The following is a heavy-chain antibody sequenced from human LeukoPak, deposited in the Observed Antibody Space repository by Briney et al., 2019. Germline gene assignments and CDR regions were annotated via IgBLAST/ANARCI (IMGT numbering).Heavy chain of an antibody. Sequence: GGSLRLSCAASGFTVSTNYMSWVRQAPGKGLEWVSVIYSGGSTYYADSVKGRFTISRDDSKNTLYLQMNSLRAEDTAVYYCARGRGSYYFDYWGQGTLVTVSS. V-gene: IGHV3-53*01. CDR3: ARGRGSYYFDY. CDR2: IYSGGST. J-gene: IGHJ4*02. CDR1: GFTVSTNY. D-gene: IGHD1-26*01.